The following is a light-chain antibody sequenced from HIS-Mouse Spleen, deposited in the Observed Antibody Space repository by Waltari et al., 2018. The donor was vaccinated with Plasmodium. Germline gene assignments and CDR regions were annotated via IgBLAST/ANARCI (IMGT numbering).Light chain of an antibody. Sequence: DVVMTQSPLSLPVTLGQPASISCRSSQSLVHSDGNTYLNWFPQRPGQSPRRLIYKVSNRDSGVPDRFSGSGSGTDFTLKISRVEAEDVGVYYCMQGTHWPLYTFGQGTKLEIK. CDR2: KVS. V-gene: IGKV2-30*02. CDR3: MQGTHWPLYT. J-gene: IGKJ2*01. CDR1: QSLVHSDGNTY.